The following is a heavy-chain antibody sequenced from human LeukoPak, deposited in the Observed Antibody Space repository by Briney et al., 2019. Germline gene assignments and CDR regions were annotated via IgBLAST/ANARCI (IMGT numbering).Heavy chain of an antibody. CDR2: ISASNGNT. D-gene: IGHD3-9*01. J-gene: IGHJ4*02. V-gene: IGHV1-18*01. Sequence: ASVKVSCKASGYTFTSYGISWVRQAPGQGLEWIGWISASNGNTNYAQKRQGRVTMTKDTSTSTAYMELRSLRSDDTAVYYCAREYSYYDILTGYPFWGQGTLVTVSS. CDR3: AREYSYYDILTGYPF. CDR1: GYTFTSYG.